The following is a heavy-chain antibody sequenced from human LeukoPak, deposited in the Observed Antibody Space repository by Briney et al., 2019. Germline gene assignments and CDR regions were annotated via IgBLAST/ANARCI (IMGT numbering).Heavy chain of an antibody. CDR2: IIPIFGTA. CDR3: ARARAVVVPAAIGFDYYGMDV. J-gene: IGHJ6*02. CDR1: GGTFSSYA. Sequence: SVKVSCKASGGTFSSYAISWVRQAPGQGLEWMGGIIPIFGTANYAQKFQGRVTITADESTSTAYMELSSLRSEDTAVYYCARARAVVVPAAIGFDYYGMDVWGQGTTVTVSS. V-gene: IGHV1-69*13. D-gene: IGHD2-2*01.